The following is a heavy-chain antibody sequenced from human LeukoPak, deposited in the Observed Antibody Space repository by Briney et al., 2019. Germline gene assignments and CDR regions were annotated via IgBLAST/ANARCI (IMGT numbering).Heavy chain of an antibody. D-gene: IGHD3-22*01. J-gene: IGHJ4*02. Sequence: GGSLRLSCAASGFTVSSNYMSWVRQAPGKGLEWVSVIYSGGSTYYADSVKGRFTVSKDNSKNTLYIQMNSLRAEDTAVYYCATGGRYYYDQWGQGTLVTVSS. CDR2: IYSGGST. CDR1: GFTVSSNY. V-gene: IGHV3-53*01. CDR3: ATGGRYYYDQ.